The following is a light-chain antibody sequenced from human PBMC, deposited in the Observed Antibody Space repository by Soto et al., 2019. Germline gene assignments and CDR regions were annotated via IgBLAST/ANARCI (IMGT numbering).Light chain of an antibody. J-gene: IGLJ1*01. V-gene: IGLV1-44*01. CDR1: SSNIGSNT. Sequence: QSVLTQLPSVSGTPGQRVTISCSGSSSNIGSNTVNWYQQLPGTAPKLLIYSNNQRPSGVPGRFSGSKSGTSASLAISGLQSEDEADYYCAAWDDSLNVLYVFGTGTRSRS. CDR3: AAWDDSLNVLYV. CDR2: SNN.